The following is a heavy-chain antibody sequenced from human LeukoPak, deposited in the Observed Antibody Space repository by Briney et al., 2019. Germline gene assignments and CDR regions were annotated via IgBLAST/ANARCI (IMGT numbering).Heavy chain of an antibody. V-gene: IGHV4-31*03. CDR1: GGSISSGGYY. Sequence: SETLSLTCTVSGGSISSGGYYWSWIRQHPGKGLEWIGYIYYSGSTYYNPSLKSRVTISVDTSKNQFSLNLSSVTAADTAVYYCARRRSGGRDFDSWGRGTLVTVSS. J-gene: IGHJ4*02. CDR2: IYYSGST. CDR3: ARRRSGGRDFDS. D-gene: IGHD2-15*01.